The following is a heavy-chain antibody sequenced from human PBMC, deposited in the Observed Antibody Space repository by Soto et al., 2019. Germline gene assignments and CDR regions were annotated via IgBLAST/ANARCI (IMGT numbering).Heavy chain of an antibody. J-gene: IGHJ4*02. V-gene: IGHV3-23*01. CDR1: GFTFSSYA. D-gene: IGHD6-19*01. CDR2: ISGRGAGT. CDR3: AVSLAVAGVSVDY. Sequence: EVQLLESGGDLVQPGGSLRLSCAASGFTFSSYAMSWVRQAPGKGLEGVSAISGRGAGTYYADSVKGRFTISRDTSKNTLYLQTNSLRAEDTAVYYCAVSLAVAGVSVDYWGQGTLVTVSS.